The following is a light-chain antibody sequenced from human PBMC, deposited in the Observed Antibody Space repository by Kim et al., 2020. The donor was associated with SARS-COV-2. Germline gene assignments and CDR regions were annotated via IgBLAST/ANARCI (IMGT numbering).Light chain of an antibody. CDR3: LSYDSSLSGV. J-gene: IGLJ3*02. V-gene: IGLV1-40*01. CDR1: SSNIGAGYE. CDR2: NNN. Sequence: GQNVTIACTGSSSNIGAGYEVHWYQQFPRTAPKLPIYNNNNRPSGVPDRFSGSKSGTSASLAITGLQAEDEAHYYCLSYDSSLSGVFGGGTRLTVL.